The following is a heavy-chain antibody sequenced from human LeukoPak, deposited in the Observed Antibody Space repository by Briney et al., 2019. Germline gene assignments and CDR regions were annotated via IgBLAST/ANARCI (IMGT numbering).Heavy chain of an antibody. CDR1: GGSISSGSYY. Sequence: PSETLSLTCTVSGGSISSGSYYWSWIRQPAGKGLEWIGRIYTSGSTNYNPSLKSRVTISVDTSKNQFSLKLSSVTAADTAVYYCARGRVGMVAGYDILTTLDYWGQGTLVTVSS. V-gene: IGHV4-61*02. CDR2: IYTSGST. J-gene: IGHJ4*02. CDR3: ARGRVGMVAGYDILTTLDY. D-gene: IGHD3-9*01.